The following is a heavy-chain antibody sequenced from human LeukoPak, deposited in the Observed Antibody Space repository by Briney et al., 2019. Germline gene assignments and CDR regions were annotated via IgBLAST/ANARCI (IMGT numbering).Heavy chain of an antibody. V-gene: IGHV1-69*01. J-gene: IGHJ4*02. Sequence: ASVKVSCTASGGTFSSYAISGVRQAPGQGLEWMGGIIPIFGTPNYAQKFQGRVTITADESTSTAYMELSSLRSEDTAVYYCARGSGYCSGGSCYSSRGAFDYWGQGTLVTVSS. CDR2: IIPIFGTP. CDR3: ARGSGYCSGGSCYSSRGAFDY. D-gene: IGHD2-15*01. CDR1: GGTFSSYA.